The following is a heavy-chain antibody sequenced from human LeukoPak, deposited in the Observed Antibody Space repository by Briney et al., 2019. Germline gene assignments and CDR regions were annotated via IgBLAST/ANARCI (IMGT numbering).Heavy chain of an antibody. CDR1: GFTFSSYG. J-gene: IGHJ4*02. Sequence: PGGSLRLSCAASGFTFSSYGMHWVRQAPGKGLEWVALIWYDGSNKYYADSVKGRFTISRDNSKNTLYLQMDTLRAEDTALYYCARALFNYDSSGLTYWGQGTLVTVCS. CDR2: IWYDGSNK. V-gene: IGHV3-33*01. CDR3: ARALFNYDSSGLTY. D-gene: IGHD3-22*01.